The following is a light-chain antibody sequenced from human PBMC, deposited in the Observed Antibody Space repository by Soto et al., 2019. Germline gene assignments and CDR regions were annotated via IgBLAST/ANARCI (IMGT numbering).Light chain of an antibody. CDR1: SSNIGSNT. V-gene: IGLV1-44*01. J-gene: IGLJ3*02. CDR3: AAWDDSLNVWV. Sequence: QSVLTQPPSASGTPGQRVTISCSGSSSNIGSNTVNWYQQLPGTAPKLLIYSNNQRPSGVPDRFSGSKSGTSASLAISGLQSEDEADYYCAAWDDSLNVWVFGGRTKLTVL. CDR2: SNN.